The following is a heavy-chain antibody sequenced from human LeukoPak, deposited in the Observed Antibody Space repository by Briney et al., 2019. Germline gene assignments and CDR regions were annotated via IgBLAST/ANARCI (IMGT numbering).Heavy chain of an antibody. CDR2: IKKDGSEK. J-gene: IGHJ4*02. V-gene: IGHV3-7*03. CDR1: GFTFSSYR. CDR3: AKDRRPYYYDSSGYYYGY. Sequence: GGSLRLSCLASGFTFSSYRITWVRQAPGKGLEWVANIKKDGSEKYYVDSVKGRFTISRDNAKNSLYLEMNSLRAEDTAVYYCAKDRRPYYYDSSGYYYGYWGQGTLVTVSS. D-gene: IGHD3-22*01.